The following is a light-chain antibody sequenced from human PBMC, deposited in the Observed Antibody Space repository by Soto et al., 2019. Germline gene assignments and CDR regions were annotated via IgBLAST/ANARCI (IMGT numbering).Light chain of an antibody. CDR2: DVS. CDR1: SSDVGGYNY. V-gene: IGLV2-14*01. J-gene: IGLJ2*01. Sequence: QSVLTQPASVSGSPGQSITISCTGTSSDVGGYNYVSWYQQHPGKAPKLMIYDVSNRPSGVSNRFSGSKSDNTASLAISGLQAEDEADYYCSSYTSTSAGVFGGGTKLTV. CDR3: SSYTSTSAGV.